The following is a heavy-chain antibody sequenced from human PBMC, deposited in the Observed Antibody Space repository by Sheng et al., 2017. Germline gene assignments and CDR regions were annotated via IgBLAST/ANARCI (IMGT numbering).Heavy chain of an antibody. D-gene: IGHD3-22*01. CDR3: ARAVYDSSGYYLIP. Sequence: QVQLQQWGAGLLKPSETLSLTCAVYGGSFSGYYWSWIRQPPGRGWSGLGKVNHSGSTNYNPSLKSRVTISVDTSKNQFSLKLSSVTAADTAVYYCARAVYDSSGYYLIPWGQGTLVTVSS. J-gene: IGHJ5*02. V-gene: IGHV4-34*01. CDR1: GGSFSGYY. CDR2: VNHSGST.